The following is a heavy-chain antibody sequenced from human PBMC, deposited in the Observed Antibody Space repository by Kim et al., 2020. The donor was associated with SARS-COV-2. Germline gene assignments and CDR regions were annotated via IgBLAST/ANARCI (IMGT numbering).Heavy chain of an antibody. CDR2: ISGSGGST. J-gene: IGHJ4*02. V-gene: IGHV3-23*01. CDR3: AKDEYCSSTSCYFDY. Sequence: GGSLRLSCAASGFTFSSYAMSWVRQAPGKGLEWVSAISGSGGSTYYADSVKGRFTISRDNSKNTLYLQMNSLRAEDTAVYYCAKDEYCSSTSCYFDYWGQGTLVTVSS. CDR1: GFTFSSYA. D-gene: IGHD2-2*01.